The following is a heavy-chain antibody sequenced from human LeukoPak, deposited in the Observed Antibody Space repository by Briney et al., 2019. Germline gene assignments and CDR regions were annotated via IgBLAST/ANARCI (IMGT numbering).Heavy chain of an antibody. CDR1: GGSFSSYY. D-gene: IGHD1-1*01. CDR3: AISENCNMDV. V-gene: IGHV4-34*01. Sequence: PSETLSLTCAVSGGSFSSYYWSWIRQPPGKGLEWIGEINYSGSTNYNPSLKSRVTISVDTSKNQFSLKLSSVTAADTAVYYCAISENCNMDVWGKGTTVTVSS. J-gene: IGHJ6*03. CDR2: INYSGST.